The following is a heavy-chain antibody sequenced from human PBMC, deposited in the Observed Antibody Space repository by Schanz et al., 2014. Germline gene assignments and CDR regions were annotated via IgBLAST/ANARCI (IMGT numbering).Heavy chain of an antibody. CDR2: ISGYTGDT. Sequence: QILLVQPGPEVKKPGASVTVSCKASGYDFHIYAYSWVRQAPGQGPEWIVWISGYTGDTKYAQKFQHRVNMTTDRNTSTVYMELRSLRSDDTARYYCATMWGYCTATACQILEVLDVWGQGTMVTVS. J-gene: IGHJ3*01. V-gene: IGHV1-18*01. CDR1: GYDFHIYA. CDR3: ATMWGYCTATACQILEVLDV. D-gene: IGHD2-8*02.